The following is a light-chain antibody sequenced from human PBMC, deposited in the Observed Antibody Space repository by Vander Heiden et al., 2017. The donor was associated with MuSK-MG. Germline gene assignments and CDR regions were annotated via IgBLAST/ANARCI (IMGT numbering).Light chain of an antibody. J-gene: IGLJ2*01. CDR1: SSHVGSYTL. CDR2: EVS. Sequence: QSALTQPASVSGSPGRSITISYTGTSSHVGSYTLVSWYQQHPGKAPKLMIYEVSKRPSGVSNRFSGSKSGNTASLTISGLQAEDEADYYCCSYAGSSTLVFGGGTKLTVL. CDR3: CSYAGSSTLV. V-gene: IGLV2-23*02.